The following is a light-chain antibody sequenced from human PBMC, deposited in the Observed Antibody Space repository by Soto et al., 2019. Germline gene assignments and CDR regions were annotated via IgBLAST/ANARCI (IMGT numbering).Light chain of an antibody. CDR1: QSVSLS. Sequence: EIVLTQSPATLSVSLGDSATLSCRASQSVSLSLAWFQMRPGQPPRLLIYGASTRATDIPARFSGSGSGTKFTLTISSLQSEDFAVYYCQQYNNWPTFGQGTRLEIK. CDR2: GAS. V-gene: IGKV3-15*01. J-gene: IGKJ5*01. CDR3: QQYNNWPT.